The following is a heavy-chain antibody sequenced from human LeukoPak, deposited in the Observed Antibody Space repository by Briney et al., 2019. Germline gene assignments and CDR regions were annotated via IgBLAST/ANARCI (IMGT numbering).Heavy chain of an antibody. J-gene: IGHJ6*02. CDR3: ARAARRYYDSSGDGMDV. CDR2: MNPNSGNT. V-gene: IGHV1-8*01. D-gene: IGHD3-22*01. CDR1: GYTFTSYD. Sequence: ASVKVSCKASGYTFTSYDINWVRQATGQGLEWMGWMNPNSGNTGYAQKFQGRVTMTRNTSISTAYMELSSLRSEDTAVYYCARAARRYYDSSGDGMDVWGQGTTVTVPS.